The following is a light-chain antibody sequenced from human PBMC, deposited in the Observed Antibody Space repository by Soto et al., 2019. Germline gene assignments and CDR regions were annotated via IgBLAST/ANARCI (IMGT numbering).Light chain of an antibody. J-gene: IGLJ2*01. CDR3: SSYTITSTLVI. Sequence: QSALTQPPSASGSPGQSVAISCTGTSSDVGGYKYVSWYQQHPGKAPKLIIYEVNKRPSGVSDRFSGSKSGNTASLTISGLQAEDEADYYCSSYTITSTLVIFGGGTQLTVL. CDR1: SSDVGGYKY. V-gene: IGLV2-14*01. CDR2: EVN.